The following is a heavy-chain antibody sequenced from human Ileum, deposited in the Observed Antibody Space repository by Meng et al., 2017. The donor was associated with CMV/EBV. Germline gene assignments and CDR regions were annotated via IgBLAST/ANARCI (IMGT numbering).Heavy chain of an antibody. Sequence: VQLTQSGPGLVKTCQTPFLPCAISGDSVSSTTVTWNWIRQSPSRGLEWLGRTYYRSKWFNDYALSVRGRITINPDISKNQLSLQLNSVTPEDTAVYYCVRLTGNSWLDYWGRGTLVTVSS. J-gene: IGHJ4*02. CDR3: VRLTGNSWLDY. CDR1: GDSVSSTTVT. CDR2: TYYRSKWFN. D-gene: IGHD6-13*01. V-gene: IGHV6-1*01.